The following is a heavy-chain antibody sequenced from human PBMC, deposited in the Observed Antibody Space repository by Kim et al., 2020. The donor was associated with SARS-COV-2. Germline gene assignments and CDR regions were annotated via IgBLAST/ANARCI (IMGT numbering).Heavy chain of an antibody. Sequence: SPSFQGHVTISADKSISTAYLQWSSLKASDTAMYYCARVWVSSIDNWFDPWGQGTLVTVSS. V-gene: IGHV5-10-1*01. D-gene: IGHD6-13*01. J-gene: IGHJ5*02. CDR3: ARVWVSSIDNWFDP.